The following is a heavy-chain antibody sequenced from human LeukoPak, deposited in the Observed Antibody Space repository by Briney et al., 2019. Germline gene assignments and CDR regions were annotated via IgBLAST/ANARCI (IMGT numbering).Heavy chain of an antibody. CDR2: IYYSGST. V-gene: IGHV4-39*07. J-gene: IGHJ5*02. Sequence: SETLSLTCTVSAGSISSSSYYWGWIRQPPGKGLEWIGSIYYSGSTYYNPSLKSRVTISVDTSKNQFSLKLSSVTAADTAVYYCARSMGYDNWFDPWGQGTLVTVSS. D-gene: IGHD6-6*01. CDR3: ARSMGYDNWFDP. CDR1: AGSISSSSYY.